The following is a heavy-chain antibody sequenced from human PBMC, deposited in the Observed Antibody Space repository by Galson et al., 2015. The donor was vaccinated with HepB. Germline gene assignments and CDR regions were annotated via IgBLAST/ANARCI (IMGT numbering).Heavy chain of an antibody. CDR1: GFTFSSYD. CDR2: ISYDESNK. V-gene: IGHV3-30-3*01. J-gene: IGHJ4*02. D-gene: IGHD7-27*01. CDR3: ARAANWGCDY. Sequence: SLRLSCAASGFTFSSYDIHWVRQAPGRGLEWVASISYDESNKHYADSVRGRFTISRDNSKNTLYVQMISLRVEDTAVYFCARAANWGCDYWGQGTLVTVSA.